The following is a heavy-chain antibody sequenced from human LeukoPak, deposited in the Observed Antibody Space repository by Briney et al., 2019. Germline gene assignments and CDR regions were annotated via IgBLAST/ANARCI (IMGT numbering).Heavy chain of an antibody. CDR3: ARGSVGYCSGGSCYLWFDP. J-gene: IGHJ5*02. Sequence: ASVKVSCKASGYTFTSYGISWVRQAPEQGLEWMGWISAYNGNTNYAQKLQGRVTMTTDTSTSTAYMELRSLRSDDTAVYYCARGSVGYCSGGSCYLWFDPWGQGTLVTVSS. CDR1: GYTFTSYG. D-gene: IGHD2-15*01. V-gene: IGHV1-18*01. CDR2: ISAYNGNT.